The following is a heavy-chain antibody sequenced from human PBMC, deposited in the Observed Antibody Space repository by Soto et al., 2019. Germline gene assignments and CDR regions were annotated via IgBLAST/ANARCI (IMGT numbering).Heavy chain of an antibody. D-gene: IGHD4-17*01. CDR2: IYYSGST. CDR3: ARVHDYGDYRDYYYYYGMDV. V-gene: IGHV4-31*03. J-gene: IGHJ6*02. CDR1: GGSISSGGYY. Sequence: SETLSLTCTVSGGSISSGGYYWSWIRQHPGKGLEWIGYIYYSGSTYYNPSLKSRVTISVDTSKNQFSLKLSSVTAADTAVYYCARVHDYGDYRDYYYYYGMDVWGQGTTVTVSS.